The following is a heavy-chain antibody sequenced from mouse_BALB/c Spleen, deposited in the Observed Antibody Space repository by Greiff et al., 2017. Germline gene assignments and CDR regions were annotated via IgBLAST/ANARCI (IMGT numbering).Heavy chain of an antibody. D-gene: IGHD4-1*01. CDR1: GFNIKDTY. V-gene: IGHV14-3*02. Sequence: EVKLLESGAELVKPGASVKLSCTASGFNIKDTYMHWVKQRPEQGLEWIGRIDPANGNTKYDPKFQGKATITADTSSNTAYLQLSSQTSEDTAVYYCANWDAMDYWGQGTSVTVSS. CDR2: IDPANGNT. CDR3: ANWDAMDY. J-gene: IGHJ4*01.